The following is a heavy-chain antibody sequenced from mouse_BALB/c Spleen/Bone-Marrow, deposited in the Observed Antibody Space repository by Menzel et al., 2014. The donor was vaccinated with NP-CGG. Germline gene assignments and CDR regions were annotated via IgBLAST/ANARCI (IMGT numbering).Heavy chain of an antibody. D-gene: IGHD4-1*01. CDR1: GFTFTDYY. V-gene: IGHV7-3*02. J-gene: IGHJ2*01. Sequence: EVKVVESGGGLVQPGGSLRLSCAPSGFTFTDYYMNWVRQPPGKALEWLGFIRNKAYGYTTEYSASVKGRFTVSRGNSQSILYLQMNTLRAEDSATYYCARDMGGILFDSWGQGTTLTVSS. CDR3: ARDMGGILFDS. CDR2: IRNKAYGYTT.